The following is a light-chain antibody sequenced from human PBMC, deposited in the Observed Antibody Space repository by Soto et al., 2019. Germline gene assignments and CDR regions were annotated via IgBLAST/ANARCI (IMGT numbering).Light chain of an antibody. J-gene: IGKJ1*01. CDR2: DAS. CDR1: QSVSGSY. CDR3: QQYASSPRT. V-gene: IGKV3-20*01. Sequence: EILLTQSPCTLSLSPGDRATLSCRASQSVSGSYLAWYQQKPGQAPRLVIYDASSRATGIPDRFSGSGSGADFTLTISRLEPEDFAVYYCQQYASSPRTFGQGTKVDIK.